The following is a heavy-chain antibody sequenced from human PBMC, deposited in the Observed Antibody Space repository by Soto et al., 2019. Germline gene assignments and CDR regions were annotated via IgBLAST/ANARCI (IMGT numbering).Heavy chain of an antibody. CDR2: INSDGSST. Sequence: QTGGSLRLSCAASGFTFSSYWMHWGLQAPGKGLVWVSRINSDGSSTSYADSVKGRFTISRDNAKNTLYLQMNSLRAEDTAVYYCARGLEWYTYYYYYGMDVWGQGTTVTVSS. CDR1: GFTFSSYW. J-gene: IGHJ6*02. CDR3: ARGLEWYTYYYYYGMDV. D-gene: IGHD3-3*01. V-gene: IGHV3-74*01.